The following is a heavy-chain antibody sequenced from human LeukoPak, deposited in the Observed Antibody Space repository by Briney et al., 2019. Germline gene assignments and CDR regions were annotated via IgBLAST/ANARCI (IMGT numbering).Heavy chain of an antibody. D-gene: IGHD3-22*01. V-gene: IGHV1-46*01. J-gene: IGHJ4*02. CDR2: INPSGGST. CDR1: GYTFTSYY. Sequence: ASVKVSCKASGYTFTSYYMHWVRQAPGQGLEWMGIINPSGGSTSYAQKFQGRVTMTRDMSTSTVYMELSSLRSEDTAVYYCARGIGYYDSSGPFDYWGQGTLVTVSS. CDR3: ARGIGYYDSSGPFDY.